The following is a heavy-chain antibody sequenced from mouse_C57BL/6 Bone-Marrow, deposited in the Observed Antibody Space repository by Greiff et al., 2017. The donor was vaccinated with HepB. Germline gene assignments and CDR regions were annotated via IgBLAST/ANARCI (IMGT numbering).Heavy chain of an antibody. J-gene: IGHJ2*01. CDR1: GYTFTSYW. CDR3: AREGNWAYYFDY. V-gene: IGHV1-69*01. Sequence: QVQLQQPGAELVMPGASVKLSCKASGYTFTSYWMHWVKQRPGQGLEWIGEIDTSDSYTNYNQKFKGKSTLTVDKSSSTAYMQLSSLTSEDSAVYYCAREGNWAYYFDYWGQGTTLTVSS. CDR2: IDTSDSYT. D-gene: IGHD4-1*01.